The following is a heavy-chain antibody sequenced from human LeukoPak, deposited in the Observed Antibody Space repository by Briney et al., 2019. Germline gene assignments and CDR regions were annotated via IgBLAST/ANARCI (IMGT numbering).Heavy chain of an antibody. CDR2: IYSGGST. J-gene: IGHJ4*02. D-gene: IGHD6-19*01. V-gene: IGHV3-53*01. CDR3: ARLSGWSFFLDY. Sequence: GGSLRLSCAASGFTVSSNYMSWVRQAPGKGLEWVSVIYSGGSTYYADSVKGRFTISRDNPKNTLYLQMNSLRAEDTAVYYCARLSGWSFFLDYWGQGTLVTVSS. CDR1: GFTVSSNY.